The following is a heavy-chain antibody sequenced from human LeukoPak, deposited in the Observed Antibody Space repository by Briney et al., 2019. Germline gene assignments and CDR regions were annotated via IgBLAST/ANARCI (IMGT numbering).Heavy chain of an antibody. CDR1: GFTFSNAW. Sequence: GGSLRLSCTVSGFTFSNAWMSWVRQAPGKGLEWVGRIKSKTDGGTTDYAAPVKGRFTISRDDSKNTLYLQMNSLKTEDTAVYYCTTCSGSCKYFQHWGQGTLVTVSS. CDR2: IKSKTDGGTT. CDR3: TTCSGSCKYFQH. J-gene: IGHJ1*01. D-gene: IGHD1-26*01. V-gene: IGHV3-15*01.